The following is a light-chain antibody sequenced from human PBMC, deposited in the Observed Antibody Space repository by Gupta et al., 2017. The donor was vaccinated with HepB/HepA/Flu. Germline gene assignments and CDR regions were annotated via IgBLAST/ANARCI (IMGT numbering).Light chain of an antibody. V-gene: IGKV3-15*01. CDR3: RQNESWPRT. Sequence: EIVMTQSPATLSVSPGDRAALSCRASQTIGTKLAWYQQKPGQAPRLLIHGASSRATGFPARFSGSGSGTEFTLTISGLQSEDFAVYYCRQNESWPRTFGQGTKVEIK. CDR1: QTIGTK. J-gene: IGKJ1*01. CDR2: GAS.